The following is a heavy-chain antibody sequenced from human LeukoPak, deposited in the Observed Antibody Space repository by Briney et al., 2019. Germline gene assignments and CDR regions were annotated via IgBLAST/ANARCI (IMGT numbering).Heavy chain of an antibody. J-gene: IGHJ5*02. Sequence: ASVKVSCKASGYTFTGYYMHWVRQAPGQGLEWMGWINHNSGGTNYAQKFQGRVTMTRDTSISTAYMELSRLRSDDTAVYYCARDEIAAAGTYADNWFDPWGQGTLVTVSS. CDR1: GYTFTGYY. V-gene: IGHV1-2*02. D-gene: IGHD6-13*01. CDR3: ARDEIAAAGTYADNWFDP. CDR2: INHNSGGT.